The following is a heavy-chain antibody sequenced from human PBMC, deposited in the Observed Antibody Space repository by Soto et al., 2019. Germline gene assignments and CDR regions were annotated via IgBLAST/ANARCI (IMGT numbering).Heavy chain of an antibody. CDR3: ARGDFDSSANYYAGWFDP. J-gene: IGHJ5*02. CDR1: GYIFTGYY. Sequence: QVQLVQSGAEVKKPGASVKVSCKASGYIFTGYYMHWLRQAPGQGLEWMGWFNPNSGGTKYAQKCEGRVTMTTDTSITTAYMELSGLISDDSAVYYCARGDFDSSANYYAGWFDPWGQGTLVTVSS. V-gene: IGHV1-2*02. CDR2: FNPNSGGT. D-gene: IGHD3-22*01.